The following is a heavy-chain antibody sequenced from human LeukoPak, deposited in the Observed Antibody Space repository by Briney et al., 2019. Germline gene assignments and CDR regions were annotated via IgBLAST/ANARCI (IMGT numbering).Heavy chain of an antibody. D-gene: IGHD2-15*01. V-gene: IGHV3-74*01. CDR1: GFTFSSYA. Sequence: PGGSLRLSCAASGFTFSSYAMSWVRQAPGKGLEWVSRINNDGSGTTYAAPAKGRFTISRDNAKNTLYLQMNSLRAEDTAVYYCARVGYCSGAACYSPSYYYGMDVWGQGTTVTVSS. CDR2: INNDGSGT. J-gene: IGHJ6*02. CDR3: ARVGYCSGAACYSPSYYYGMDV.